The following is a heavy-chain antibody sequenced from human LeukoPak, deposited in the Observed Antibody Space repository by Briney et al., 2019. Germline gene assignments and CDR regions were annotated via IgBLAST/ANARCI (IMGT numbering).Heavy chain of an antibody. J-gene: IGHJ4*02. D-gene: IGHD3-22*01. V-gene: IGHV3-23*01. CDR1: GFTFSSCA. CDR2: ITGSGGST. Sequence: GSPRLSFAASGFTFSSCAMNWVRQAPGKGLEWVSAITGSGGSTYYADSVKGRFTISRDNSKNTLYLQMNSLRAEDTAVYYCARVLSGYPFTVVDYWGQGTLVTVSS. CDR3: ARVLSGYPFTVVDY.